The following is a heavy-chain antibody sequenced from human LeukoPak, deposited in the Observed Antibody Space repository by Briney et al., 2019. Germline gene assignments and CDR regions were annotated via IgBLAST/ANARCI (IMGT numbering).Heavy chain of an antibody. J-gene: IGHJ4*02. V-gene: IGHV4-4*07. Sequence: SETLSLTCTVSGGSFNNYYWNWLRQPAGKGLEWIGRIYSSGSTDYNTSLKSRVTMSVDTSKNQFSLNLTSVTAADSAVYYCARGRGRLLLIDYWGQGTLVTVSS. CDR2: IYSSGST. CDR3: ARGRGRLLLIDY. D-gene: IGHD2-15*01. CDR1: GGSFNNYY.